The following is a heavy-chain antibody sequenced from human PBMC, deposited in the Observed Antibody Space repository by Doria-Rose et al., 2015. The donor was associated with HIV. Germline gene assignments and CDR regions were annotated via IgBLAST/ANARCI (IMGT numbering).Heavy chain of an antibody. CDR3: ARIKSSRWYHKYYFDF. CDR2: IFSDDER. CDR1: GVSLSSPGMG. V-gene: IGHV2-26*01. D-gene: IGHD6-13*01. J-gene: IGHJ4*02. Sequence: SGPVLVKPTETLTLTCTVSGVSLSSPGMGVSWIRQPPGKALEWLANIFSDDERPYKASLNSRLTISRCTSKSQVVLTMTDMNPVDTATYYCARIKSSRWYHKYYFDFWGQGTLVIVSA.